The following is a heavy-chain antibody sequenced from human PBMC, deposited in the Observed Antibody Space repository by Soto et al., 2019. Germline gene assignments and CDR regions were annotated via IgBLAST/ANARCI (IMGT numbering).Heavy chain of an antibody. Sequence: QITLKESGPTLVKPTQPLTLTCTFSGFSLSTSGVVVGWIRQPPGKALEWLALIYWDDEKRYSPSLKSRLHNTKEPPKNQLVLTMTNMDPLDTATYCCANTYYDFWSGYYSGFDYWGQGTLVTVSS. CDR2: IYWDDEK. D-gene: IGHD3-3*01. CDR3: ANTYYDFWSGYYSGFDY. J-gene: IGHJ4*02. CDR1: GFSLSTSGVV. V-gene: IGHV2-5*02.